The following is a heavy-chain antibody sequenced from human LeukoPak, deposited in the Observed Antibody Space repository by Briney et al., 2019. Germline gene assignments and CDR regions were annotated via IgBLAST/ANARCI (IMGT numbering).Heavy chain of an antibody. D-gene: IGHD6-19*01. CDR1: GGSMNSYY. J-gene: IGHJ2*01. V-gene: IGHV4-59*01. CDR2: IYNNGRT. Sequence: SETLSLTCTVSGGSMNSYYWSWIRQPPGKGLEWIGYIYNNGRTNYNPSLKSRVTISVDTSKNQFSLRLTSVTAADTAVYYCARDPGSSGYWYFDLWGRGTLVTVSS. CDR3: ARDPGSSGYWYFDL.